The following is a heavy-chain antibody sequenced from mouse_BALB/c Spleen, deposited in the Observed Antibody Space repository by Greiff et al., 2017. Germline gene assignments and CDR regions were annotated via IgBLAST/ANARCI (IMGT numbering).Heavy chain of an antibody. CDR2: IWGGGST. V-gene: IGHV2-6-5*01. CDR3: AKHVGSQVFFYAMDY. Sequence: VQLQQSGPGLVAPSQSLSITCTASGFSLTDYGVSWIRQPPGQGLEWLGVIWGGGSTYYNSDLKSRLSISKDNSKSQVFLKMNSLQTDDTAMYYCAKHVGSQVFFYAMDYWGQGTSVTVSS. CDR1: GFSLTDYG. J-gene: IGHJ4*01.